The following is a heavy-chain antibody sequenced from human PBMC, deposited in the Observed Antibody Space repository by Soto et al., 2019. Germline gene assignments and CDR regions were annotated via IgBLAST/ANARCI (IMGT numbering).Heavy chain of an antibody. D-gene: IGHD3-3*01. CDR3: AKGDFVGVVILY. CDR2: ISGSGGST. J-gene: IGHJ4*02. Sequence: EVQLLESGGGLVQPGGSLRLSCAASGFTFSIYAMSWVRQAPGKGLEWVSAISGSGGSTYYADSVKGRFTISRDNSKNTLYLQMNSLRAEDTAVYYCAKGDFVGVVILYWGQGTLVTVSS. CDR1: GFTFSIYA. V-gene: IGHV3-23*01.